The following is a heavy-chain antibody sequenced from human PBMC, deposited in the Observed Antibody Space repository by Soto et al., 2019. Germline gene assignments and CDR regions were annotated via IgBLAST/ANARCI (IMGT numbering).Heavy chain of an antibody. CDR3: ARIPEISDWLDP. CDR2: MNPNSGNT. V-gene: IGHV1-8*01. Sequence: ASVKVSCKASGYTFTSYDINWVRQAPGQGLEWMGWMNPNSGNTGYAQKFQGRVTMTRNTSISTAYMELSSLRSEDTAVYYCARIPEISDWLDPWGQGTLVTVSS. CDR1: GYTFTSYD. J-gene: IGHJ5*02.